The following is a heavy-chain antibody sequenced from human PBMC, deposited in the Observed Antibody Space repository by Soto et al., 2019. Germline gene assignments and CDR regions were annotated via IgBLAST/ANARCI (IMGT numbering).Heavy chain of an antibody. V-gene: IGHV1-18*01. J-gene: IGHJ4*02. Sequence: QVQLVQSGAEVKKPGASVKVSCKASGYTFTSYGISWVRQAPGQGLEWMGWISAYNGNTNYAQKLQGRVTMTTDTSTSTSNMELSSLRSDDTAVYYCARKVWGGNYRGCKDYWGQGTLVTVSS. CDR2: ISAYNGNT. CDR1: GYTFTSYG. D-gene: IGHD4-4*01. CDR3: ARKVWGGNYRGCKDY.